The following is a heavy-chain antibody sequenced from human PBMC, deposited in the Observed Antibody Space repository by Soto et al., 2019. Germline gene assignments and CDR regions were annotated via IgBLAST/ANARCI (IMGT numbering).Heavy chain of an antibody. V-gene: IGHV1-69*13. J-gene: IGHJ5*02. D-gene: IGHD1-26*01. CDR1: GGTLHSYA. CDR3: AAGARDPKGGGPP. CDR2: IIPIFGTA. Sequence: AVKVSRKASGGTLHSYASSLVRQAPGQGLEWMGGIIPIFGTANYAQKFQGRVTITADESTSTAYMELSSLRSEDTAVYYCAAGARDPKGGGPPWGQGTLVTVSS.